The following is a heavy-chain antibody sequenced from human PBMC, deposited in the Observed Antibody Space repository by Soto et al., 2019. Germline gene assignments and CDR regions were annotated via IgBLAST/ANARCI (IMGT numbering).Heavy chain of an antibody. Sequence: QVQLVESGGGVVQPGRSLRLSCAASGFTFSSYGMHWVRQAPGKGLEWVAVISYDGSNKYYADSVKGRFTISRDNSKNTLYLQINSLRAEDTAVYYCAKGGGVIVVVPAADYYGMDVWGQGTTVTVSS. CDR2: ISYDGSNK. V-gene: IGHV3-30*18. CDR1: GFTFSSYG. CDR3: AKGGGVIVVVPAADYYGMDV. D-gene: IGHD2-2*01. J-gene: IGHJ6*02.